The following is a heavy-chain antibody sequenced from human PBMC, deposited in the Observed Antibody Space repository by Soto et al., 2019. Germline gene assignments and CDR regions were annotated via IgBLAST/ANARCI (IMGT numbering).Heavy chain of an antibody. J-gene: IGHJ3*02. V-gene: IGHV4-61*03. CDR1: GGCVSSRRYD. D-gene: IGHD4-17*01. CDR3: ARHDYGDYSRGGDAFDI. CDR2: IYYSGST. Sequence: PSETLALTCAVCGGCVSSRRYDWGWIRQPPGKGLEWIGCIYYSGSTNYNPSLKSRVTISVDTSKNHFSLKLSSVTAADTAVYYCARHDYGDYSRGGDAFDIWGQGTMVTVSS.